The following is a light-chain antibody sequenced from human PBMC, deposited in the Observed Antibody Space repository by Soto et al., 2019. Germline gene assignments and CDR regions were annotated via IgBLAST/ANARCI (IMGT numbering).Light chain of an antibody. J-gene: IGLJ2*01. CDR2: VVT. V-gene: IGLV2-14*01. CDR3: NSYTSSTTVV. CDR1: SSDVGGYNY. Sequence: QSALTQPASVSGSPGQSITISCTGTSSDVGGYNYVSWYQQHPGKAPKLMIYVVTNRPSGVSNRFSGSKSGNTASLTISGLQAEDEADYYCNSYTSSTTVVFGGGTKLTVL.